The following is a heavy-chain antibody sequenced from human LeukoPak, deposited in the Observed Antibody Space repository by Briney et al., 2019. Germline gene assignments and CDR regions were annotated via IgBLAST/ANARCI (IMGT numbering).Heavy chain of an antibody. CDR1: GFTFDDYA. D-gene: IGHD1-1*01. CDR2: ISWNSGSI. CDR3: AKGYGKDYDY. V-gene: IGHV3-9*01. J-gene: IGHJ4*02. Sequence: PGRSLRLSCAASGFTFDDYAMHWVRQAPGKGLEWVSGISWNSGSIGYADSVKGRFTISRDNAKNSLYLQMNSLRAEDTALYYCAKGYGKDYDYWGQGTLVTVSS.